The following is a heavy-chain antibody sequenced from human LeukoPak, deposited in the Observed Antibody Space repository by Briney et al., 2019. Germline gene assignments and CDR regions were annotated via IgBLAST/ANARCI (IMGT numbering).Heavy chain of an antibody. CDR3: ARPGPYDSSGYYFGY. D-gene: IGHD3-22*01. CDR2: IYPGDSDT. V-gene: IGHV5-51*01. CDR1: EYSFTSYW. Sequence: GESLKISCKGSEYSFTSYWIGWVRQMPGKGLEWMGIIYPGDSDTRYSPSFQGQVTISADKSISTAYLQWSSLKASDTAMYYCARPGPYDSSGYYFGYWGQGTLVTVSS. J-gene: IGHJ4*02.